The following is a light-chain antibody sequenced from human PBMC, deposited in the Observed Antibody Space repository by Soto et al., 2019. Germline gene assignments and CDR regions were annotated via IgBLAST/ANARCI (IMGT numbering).Light chain of an antibody. CDR2: WAS. CDR1: QSVLYSSNNKNY. CDR3: QKYYSSLIP. Sequence: DIVMTQSPDSLAVSLGERATINCKSSQSVLYSSNNKNYLAWYQQRPGQPPKLLIYWASTRESGVPDRFSGSGSGTDFTLTISSLQAEDGAVYYCQKYYSSLIPFGQGTRLDI. V-gene: IGKV4-1*01. J-gene: IGKJ5*01.